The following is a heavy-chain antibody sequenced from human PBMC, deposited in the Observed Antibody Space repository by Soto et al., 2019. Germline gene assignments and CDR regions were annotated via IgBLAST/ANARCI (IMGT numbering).Heavy chain of an antibody. D-gene: IGHD4-17*01. Sequence: PGGSLRLSCAASGFTFSNAWLSWVRQAPGKGLEWVGRIKSKTDGGTTDYAAPVKGRFTISRDDSKNTLYLQMNSLKTEDKAVYYCTTEDYGDSAWERYWGQGTLVTVSS. CDR2: IKSKTDGGTT. V-gene: IGHV3-15*01. J-gene: IGHJ4*02. CDR3: TTEDYGDSAWERY. CDR1: GFTFSNAW.